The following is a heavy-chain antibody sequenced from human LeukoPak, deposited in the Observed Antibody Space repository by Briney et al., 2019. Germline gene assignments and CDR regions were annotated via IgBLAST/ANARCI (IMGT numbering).Heavy chain of an antibody. J-gene: IGHJ4*02. CDR1: GGSASSGSSY. CDR2: IYYSGST. CDR3: ARTDLGRHFDY. D-gene: IGHD1-26*01. Sequence: SETLSLTCTVSGGSASSGSSYWSWIRQPPGKGLEWIGYIYYSGSTNYNPSLKSRVTISVDTSKNQFSLKLRSVTAADTAVYYCARTDLGRHFDYWGQGTLVTVSS. V-gene: IGHV4-61*01.